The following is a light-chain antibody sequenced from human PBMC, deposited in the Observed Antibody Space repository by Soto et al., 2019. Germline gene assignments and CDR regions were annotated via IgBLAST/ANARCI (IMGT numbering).Light chain of an antibody. V-gene: IGKV3-20*01. CDR1: HRINSSY. J-gene: IGKJ4*01. CDR2: GTS. Sequence: EIVLTQSPGTLSLSPGERTKLSYRASHRINSSYSARYTQKQGQATRLLTQGTSSRATGIPVRFSGSGSGTDFTLTISRLEPEDFAVYYCQQYGSSSLTFGGGTKVDIK. CDR3: QQYGSSSLT.